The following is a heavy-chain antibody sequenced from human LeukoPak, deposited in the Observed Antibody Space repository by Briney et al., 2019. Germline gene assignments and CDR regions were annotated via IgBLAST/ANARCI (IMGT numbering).Heavy chain of an antibody. D-gene: IGHD4/OR15-4a*01. CDR2: INSSGGST. Sequence: ASVKVSFKASGYTFTSYYMHWVRQAPGQGLEWMGIINSSGGSTSYAQKFQGRVTMTRDMSTSTVYMELSSLRSEDTAVYYCASASANHYFDYWGQGTLVTVSS. CDR1: GYTFTSYY. V-gene: IGHV1-46*01. CDR3: ASASANHYFDY. J-gene: IGHJ4*02.